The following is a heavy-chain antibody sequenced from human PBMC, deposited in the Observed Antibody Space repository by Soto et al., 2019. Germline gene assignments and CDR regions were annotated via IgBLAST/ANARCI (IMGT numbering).Heavy chain of an antibody. V-gene: IGHV4-59*08. CDR1: GGSMSSYY. D-gene: IGHD2-8*01. J-gene: IGHJ4*02. Sequence: SETLSLTCTVSGGSMSSYYWSWIRQPPGKGLEWIGYMYYTGSTSYNPSLKSRVTISVDTSKNQLSLKLTSVTAADTAVYFCARLQDYINGICFDSWGQGTLVTVSS. CDR3: ARLQDYINGICFDS. CDR2: MYYTGST.